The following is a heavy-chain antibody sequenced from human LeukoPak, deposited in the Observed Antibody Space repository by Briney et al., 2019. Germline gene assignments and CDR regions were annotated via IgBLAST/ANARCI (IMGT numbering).Heavy chain of an antibody. V-gene: IGHV3-7*01. CDR1: EFTSSSHQ. D-gene: IGHD2-15*01. CDR2: ITQAGSEK. J-gene: IGHJ3*01. Sequence: GGSLRLSCAASEFTSSSHQMSWVREAPGKRLEWVAKITQAGSEKYYMDSVKGRFIISRDNGKNSLYLQMNRLRVEDTAVYYCARDWRQDNAFDLWGQGTMVTVSS. CDR3: ARDWRQDNAFDL.